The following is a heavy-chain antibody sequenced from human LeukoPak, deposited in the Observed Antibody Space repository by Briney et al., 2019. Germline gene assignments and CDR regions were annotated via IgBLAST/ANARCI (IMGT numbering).Heavy chain of an antibody. CDR2: IIPSFGTA. V-gene: IGHV1-69*01. J-gene: IGHJ4*02. CDR1: GTTFRSYA. D-gene: IGHD5-18*01. Sequence: SVKVSCKASGTTFRSYAINWVRQAPGQGLEWMGAIIPSFGTAKYAQKFQGRVTMTADESTSTAYMDLNYLRSDDTAVYFCARATIANESSYGFHFDYWGQGTLVTVSS. CDR3: ARATIANESSYGFHFDY.